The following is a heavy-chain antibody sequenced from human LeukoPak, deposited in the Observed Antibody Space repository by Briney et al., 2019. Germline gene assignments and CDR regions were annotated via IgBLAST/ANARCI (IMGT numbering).Heavy chain of an antibody. J-gene: IGHJ1*01. Sequence: PSETLSLTCTVSGGSINNYYWSWIRQPPGKGLEWIGYIYYDGSTNYNPSLKSRVTISVDTSKIQFSLKLRSVTAADTAVYYCATYYDGSGYYEYFQEWGQGTLVTVSS. CDR3: ATYYDGSGYYEYFQE. CDR2: IYYDGST. D-gene: IGHD3-22*01. V-gene: IGHV4-59*01. CDR1: GGSINNYY.